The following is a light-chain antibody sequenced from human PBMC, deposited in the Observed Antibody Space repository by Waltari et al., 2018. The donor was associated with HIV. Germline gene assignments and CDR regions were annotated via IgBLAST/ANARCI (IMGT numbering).Light chain of an antibody. Sequence: EIVLTQSPATLSLSPGERATLSCRASQSVSSYLAWYQQKPGQAPRLLIYDVSNRATGIPARLSGSGSGTDFTLTISSLEPEDFAVYYCQQCSTWPRTFGPGTKVDIK. V-gene: IGKV3-11*01. J-gene: IGKJ3*01. CDR3: QQCSTWPRT. CDR2: DVS. CDR1: QSVSSY.